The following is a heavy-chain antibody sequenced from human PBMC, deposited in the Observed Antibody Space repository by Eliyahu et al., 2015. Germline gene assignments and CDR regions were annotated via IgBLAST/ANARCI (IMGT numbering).Heavy chain of an antibody. V-gene: IGHV2-70*01. CDR2: VDWEDDK. J-gene: IGHJ4*02. CDR3: ARVFQGGSSPYYFDF. CDR1: GFSLNXSGVS. Sequence: QVTLRESGPALVKPTQTLTLTCTFSGFSLNXSGVSVNWIRQPPGKALEWLALVDWEDDKFYSTSLQTRLTISRDISKNQVVLRMTYMDPVDTATYFCARVFQGGSSPYYFDFWGQGTLVTVSS. D-gene: IGHD3-10*01.